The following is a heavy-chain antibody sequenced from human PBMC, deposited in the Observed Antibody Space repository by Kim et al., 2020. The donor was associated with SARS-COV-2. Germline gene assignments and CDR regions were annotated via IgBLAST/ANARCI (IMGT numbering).Heavy chain of an antibody. J-gene: IGHJ4*02. CDR3: ARGPEYFFDF. CDR2: NK. V-gene: IGHV3-30*01. Sequence: NKFYADSVKGRVTISRDNSKNTLYLQMNSLRAEDTAVYYCARGPEYFFDFWGQGTLVTVSS.